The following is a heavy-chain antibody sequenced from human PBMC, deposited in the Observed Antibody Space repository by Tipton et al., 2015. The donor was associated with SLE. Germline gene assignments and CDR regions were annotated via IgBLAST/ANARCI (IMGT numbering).Heavy chain of an antibody. D-gene: IGHD1-26*01. J-gene: IGHJ4*02. V-gene: IGHV3-30*04. CDR3: AREEWELPDY. CDR2: ISYDGSNK. CDR1: GFTFSSYA. Sequence: SLRLSCAASGFTFSSYAMHWVRQAPGKGLEWVAVISYDGSNKYYADSVKGRFTISRDNSKNTLYLQMNSLRAEDTAVYYCAREEWELPDYWGQGTLVTVSS.